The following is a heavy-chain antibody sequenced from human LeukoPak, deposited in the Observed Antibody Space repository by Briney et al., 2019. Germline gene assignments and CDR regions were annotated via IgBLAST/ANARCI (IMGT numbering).Heavy chain of an antibody. J-gene: IGHJ4*02. CDR3: ARAPGSSGYYSFDY. CDR1: GYTFTSYD. Sequence: ASVKVSCKASGYTFTSYDINWVRQATGQGLEWMGWMSPNSGNTGYAQKFQGRVTMTRNTSISTAYMELSSLRSEDTAVYYCARAPGSSGYYSFDYWAREPWSPPPQ. V-gene: IGHV1-8*01. D-gene: IGHD3-22*01. CDR2: MSPNSGNT.